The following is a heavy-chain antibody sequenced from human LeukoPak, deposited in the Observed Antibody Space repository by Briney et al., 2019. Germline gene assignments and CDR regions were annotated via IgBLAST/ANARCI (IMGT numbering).Heavy chain of an antibody. D-gene: IGHD2-15*01. CDR3: ARVNIVVVVAATSCWFDP. V-gene: IGHV4-34*01. CDR2: IYHSGST. Sequence: PSETLSLTCAVYGGSFSGYYWSWIRQPPGKGLEWIGEIYHSGSTNYNPSLKSRVTISVDKPKNQFSLKLSSVTAADTAVYYCARVNIVVVVAATSCWFDPWGQGTLVTVSS. CDR1: GGSFSGYY. J-gene: IGHJ5*02.